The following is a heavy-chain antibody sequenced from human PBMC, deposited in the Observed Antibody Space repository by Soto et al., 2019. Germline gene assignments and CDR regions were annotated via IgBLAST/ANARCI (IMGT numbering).Heavy chain of an antibody. CDR2: ISSRSDI. CDR1: GFTFSTYS. CDR3: ARDTSSSYNYYYGMDV. V-gene: IGHV3-21*04. D-gene: IGHD2-2*01. Sequence: PGGSLRLSCVGSGFTFSTYSINWVRQAPGKGLEWVSSISSRSDIYYADSVKGRFTISRDNAKNSVSLQMNSLRAEDTAVYFCARDTSSSYNYYYGMDVWGQGTTVTVSS. J-gene: IGHJ6*02.